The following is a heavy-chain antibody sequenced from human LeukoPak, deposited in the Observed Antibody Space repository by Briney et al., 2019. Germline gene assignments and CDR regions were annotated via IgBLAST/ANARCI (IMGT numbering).Heavy chain of an antibody. D-gene: IGHD1-26*01. CDR2: ISYDGSNK. J-gene: IGHJ4*02. CDR3: ARARGSCDY. Sequence: GGSLRLSCAASGFTFSSYAMHWVRQAPGKGLEWVAVISYDGSNKYYADSVKGRFTISRDNSKNTLYLQMNSLRAEDTAVYYRARARGSCDYWGQGTLVTVSS. V-gene: IGHV3-30*04. CDR1: GFTFSSYA.